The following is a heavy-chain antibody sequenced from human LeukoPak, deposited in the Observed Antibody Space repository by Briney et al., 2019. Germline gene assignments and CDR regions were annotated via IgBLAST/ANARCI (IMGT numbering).Heavy chain of an antibody. V-gene: IGHV3-74*03. J-gene: IGHJ4*02. D-gene: IGHD1-26*01. Sequence: GGSLRLSCAASGFTFSSYWMHWVRQAPGKGLVWVSRINSDGSSTTYADSVKGRFTISRDNAKNTLYLQMNSLRPEDTAVYYCARDVDYHATSECFDYWAREPWSPSPQ. CDR3: ARDVDYHATSECFDY. CDR2: INSDGSST. CDR1: GFTFSSYW.